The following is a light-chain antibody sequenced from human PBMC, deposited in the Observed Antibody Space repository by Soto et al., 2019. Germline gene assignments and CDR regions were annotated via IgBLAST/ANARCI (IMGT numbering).Light chain of an antibody. CDR3: QQFRSSPPAYT. CDR2: GAS. Sequence: DIVLTQSPGTLSLSPGERATLSCRASESVSSSSLAWYQQKPGQAPRLLIYGASSRATGIPDRFSGNKSGTDFTLTISRLEPEDFAVYYCQQFRSSPPAYTFGQGTKLEIK. V-gene: IGKV3-20*01. J-gene: IGKJ2*01. CDR1: ESVSSSS.